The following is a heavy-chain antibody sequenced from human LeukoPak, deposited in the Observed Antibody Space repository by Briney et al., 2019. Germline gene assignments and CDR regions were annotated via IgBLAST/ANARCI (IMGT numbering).Heavy chain of an antibody. J-gene: IGHJ4*02. CDR1: GFIFISYG. CDR3: AKRPSDYGDYVSYFDY. D-gene: IGHD4-17*01. Sequence: GGSLRLSCAASGFIFISYGMHWVRQAPGKGLEWVGVISDDGRRKDYADSVKGRFTISRDNSKDTLYLQMNSLRAEDTAVYYCAKRPSDYGDYVSYFDYWGQGTLVTVSS. CDR2: ISDDGRRK. V-gene: IGHV3-30*18.